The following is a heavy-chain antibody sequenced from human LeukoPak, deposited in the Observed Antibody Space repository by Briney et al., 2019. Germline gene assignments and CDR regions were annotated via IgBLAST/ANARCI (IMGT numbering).Heavy chain of an antibody. J-gene: IGHJ3*01. Sequence: GGSLRLSCTVSGFTFADYAMSWVRQAPGKGPEWVGFIRTQPYGGSTPYAASVKGRFTISRDDSKSIAYLQMNGLKTEDTAIFYCSKGVSPHAPFDAFDVWGLGTLVTVSS. V-gene: IGHV3-49*04. D-gene: IGHD3-10*01. CDR3: SKGVSPHAPFDAFDV. CDR1: GFTFADYA. CDR2: IRTQPYGGST.